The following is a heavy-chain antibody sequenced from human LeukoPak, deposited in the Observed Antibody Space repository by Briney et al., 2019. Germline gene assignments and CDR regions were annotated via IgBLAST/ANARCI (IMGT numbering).Heavy chain of an antibody. CDR2: ISGSGGGT. CDR3: AKAALGSYNSGTGFCSGFDS. Sequence: GGSLRPSCAASGFTFSNYAMSWVRQAPGKGLEWVSTISGSGGGTYYADSMRCRFTISRDNSKNTLYLQMSSLRAEDTAVFYCAKAALGSYNSGTGFCSGFDSWGQGTLVAVSS. CDR1: GFTFSNYA. V-gene: IGHV3-23*01. D-gene: IGHD3/OR15-3a*01. J-gene: IGHJ4*02.